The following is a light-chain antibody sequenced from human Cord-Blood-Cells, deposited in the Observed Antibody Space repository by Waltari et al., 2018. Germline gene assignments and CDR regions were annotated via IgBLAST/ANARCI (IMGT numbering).Light chain of an antibody. V-gene: IGLV6-57*01. J-gene: IGLJ3*02. CDR1: SGSIATNY. CDR2: EDN. Sequence: NFMLTQPHSVSESPGQTVTISCTRRSGSIATNYVQWYQQRPGSSPTTVIYEDNQRPSGVPDRFTGSIDSSSNSASLTISGLKTEDEADYYCQSYDSSNRVFGGGTKLTVL. CDR3: QSYDSSNRV.